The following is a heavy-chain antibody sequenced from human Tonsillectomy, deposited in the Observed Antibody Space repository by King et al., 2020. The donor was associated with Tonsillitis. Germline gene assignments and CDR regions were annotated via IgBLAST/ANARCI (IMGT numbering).Heavy chain of an antibody. D-gene: IGHD6-19*01. CDR3: AKRGKTGWGAFDV. J-gene: IGHJ3*01. CDR2: VDGSGDTP. Sequence: VQLVESGGGLVQPGGSLRFSCAASGFTFISFAMNWVRHAPGRGLVWVSTVDGSGDTPFYAHSLKGRFTITTDNSKNTLTLQSNSLRAEDTAVYFCAKRGKTGWGAFDVWGQGTLVTVSS. V-gene: IGHV3-23*04. CDR1: GFTFISFA.